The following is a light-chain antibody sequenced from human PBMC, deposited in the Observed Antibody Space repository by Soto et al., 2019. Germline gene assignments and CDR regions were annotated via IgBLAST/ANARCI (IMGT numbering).Light chain of an antibody. CDR1: SSDVGGYNY. V-gene: IGLV2-14*01. Sequence: QSALTQPASVSGSPGQSITISCTGTSSDVGGYNYVSWYQQHPGKAPKLMIYDVSNRPSGVSNRFSGSKSGNTASLTISGPQAEDEADYYCSSNTSSSTLGGVFGGGTKLTVL. CDR3: SSNTSSSTLGGV. CDR2: DVS. J-gene: IGLJ2*01.